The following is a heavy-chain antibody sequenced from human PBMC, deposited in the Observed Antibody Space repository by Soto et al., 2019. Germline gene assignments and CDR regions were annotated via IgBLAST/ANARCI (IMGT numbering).Heavy chain of an antibody. J-gene: IGHJ6*02. CDR3: ARYCGGDCYSSEDYYGMDV. CDR1: GFTFSSYE. Sequence: LILSCAASGFTFSSYEMNWVRHARVEVLEWVSYISSSGSTIYYADSVKGRFTISRDNAKNSLYLQMNSLRAEDTAVYYCARYCGGDCYSSEDYYGMDVWGQGTTVTVSS. V-gene: IGHV3-48*03. D-gene: IGHD2-21*02. CDR2: ISSSGSTI.